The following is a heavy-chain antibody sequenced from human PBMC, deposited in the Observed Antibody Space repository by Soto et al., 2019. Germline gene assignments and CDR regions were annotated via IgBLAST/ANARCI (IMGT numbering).Heavy chain of an antibody. V-gene: IGHV1-69*06. J-gene: IGHJ5*02. CDR3: ARDRPGQIGPLHWFDP. CDR1: GGTFSSYA. D-gene: IGHD6-6*01. CDR2: IIPIFGTA. Sequence: SVKVSCKASGGTFSSYAISWVRQAPGQGLEWMGGIIPIFGTANYAQKFQGRVTITADKSTSTAYMELSSLRSEDTAVYYCARDRPGQIGPLHWFDPWGQGTLVTV.